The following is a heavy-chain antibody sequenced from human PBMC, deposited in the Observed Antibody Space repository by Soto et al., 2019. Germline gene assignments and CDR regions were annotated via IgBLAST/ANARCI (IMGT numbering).Heavy chain of an antibody. D-gene: IGHD1-26*01. CDR2: IYHRGST. V-gene: IGHV4-39*01. CDR3: AREMGGSIDY. Sequence: QLQLQESGPGLVKPSETLSLTCTVSGGSISSSSYYWGWIRQPPGKGLEWIGTIYHRGSTSYKPSLKSRVTISVDTSKNQFSLKLNSVTAADTAIYYCAREMGGSIDYWGQGTLVTVSS. J-gene: IGHJ4*02. CDR1: GGSISSSSYY.